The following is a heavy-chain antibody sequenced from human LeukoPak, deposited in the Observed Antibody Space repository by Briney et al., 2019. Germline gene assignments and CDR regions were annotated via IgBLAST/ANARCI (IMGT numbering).Heavy chain of an antibody. CDR2: ISSSGSTI. D-gene: IGHD5-18*01. V-gene: IGHV3-48*03. J-gene: IGHJ4*02. Sequence: GGSLRLSCAASGFTFSSYEMNWVRQVPGKGLEWVSYISSSGSTIHYADSVKGRFTISRDNAKNSLCLQMNSLRVEDTAVYYCAGQSGYRYGQRGYWGQGALVTVSS. CDR1: GFTFSSYE. CDR3: AGQSGYRYGQRGY.